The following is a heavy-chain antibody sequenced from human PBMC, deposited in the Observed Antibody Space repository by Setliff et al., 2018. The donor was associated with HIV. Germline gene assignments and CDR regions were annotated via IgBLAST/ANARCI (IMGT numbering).Heavy chain of an antibody. V-gene: IGHV4-61*02. CDR1: GGSISSGSYY. Sequence: SETLSLTCTVSGGSISSGSYYWSWIRQPAGKGLEWIGRIYTSGSTNYNPSLKSRVTISVDTSKNQFSLQLSSVTPEDTAVYYCVRGYFQGGFAYWGPGTLVTVSS. D-gene: IGHD3-10*01. J-gene: IGHJ4*02. CDR3: VRGYFQGGFAY. CDR2: IYTSGST.